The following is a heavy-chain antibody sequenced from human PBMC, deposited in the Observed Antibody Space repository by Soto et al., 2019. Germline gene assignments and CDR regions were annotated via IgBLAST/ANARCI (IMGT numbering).Heavy chain of an antibody. Sequence: QVQLQESGPGLVKPSQTLSLTCTVSGGSISSGGYYWSWIRQHPGKGLEWIGYIYYSGSTYYNPSLKSRVTISVDTSKNQYSLQLSSVTAADTAVYYCPRTSTVSRPFDYWGQGTLVTVSS. J-gene: IGHJ4*02. D-gene: IGHD4-17*01. CDR1: GGSISSGGYY. CDR3: PRTSTVSRPFDY. CDR2: IYYSGST. V-gene: IGHV4-31*03.